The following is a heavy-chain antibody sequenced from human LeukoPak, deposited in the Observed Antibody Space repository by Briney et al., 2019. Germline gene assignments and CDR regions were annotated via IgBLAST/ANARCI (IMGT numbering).Heavy chain of an antibody. D-gene: IGHD2-2*02. J-gene: IGHJ4*02. Sequence: SETLSLTCAVYGGSFSGYYWSWFRQPPGKGLEWIGEINHSGSTNYNPSLKSRVTISVDTSENQFSLKLSSVTAADTAVYYCARLRYCSSTSCYTGYFDYWGQGTLVTVSS. CDR3: ARLRYCSSTSCYTGYFDY. CDR1: GGSFSGYY. V-gene: IGHV4-34*01. CDR2: INHSGST.